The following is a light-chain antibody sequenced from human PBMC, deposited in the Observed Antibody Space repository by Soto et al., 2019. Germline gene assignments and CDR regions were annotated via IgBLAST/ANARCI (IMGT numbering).Light chain of an antibody. CDR1: QNIGST. J-gene: IGKJ1*01. CDR3: QQYHNWCT. V-gene: IGKV3-15*01. CDR2: GAS. Sequence: EIVMTQSPATLSVSPGERVTLSCRASQNIGSTLAWYQQKFGQAPRLLIYGASTRVTGIPSRISGSGSGTEFTLTITSLQSEDFGVYHCQQYHNWCTFGQGTKVDFK.